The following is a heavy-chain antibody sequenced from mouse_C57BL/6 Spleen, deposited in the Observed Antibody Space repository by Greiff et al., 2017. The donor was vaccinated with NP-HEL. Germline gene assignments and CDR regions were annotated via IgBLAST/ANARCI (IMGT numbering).Heavy chain of an antibody. Sequence: VQLQQSGAELVRPGASVKLSCKASGYTFTDYYINWVKQRPGQGLEWIARIYPGSGNTYYNEKFKGKATLTAEKSSSTAYMQLSSLTSEDSAFYFCARGNYYGSSSSFDYWGQGTTLTVSS. CDR2: IYPGSGNT. V-gene: IGHV1-76*01. CDR1: GYTFTDYY. J-gene: IGHJ2*01. CDR3: ARGNYYGSSSSFDY. D-gene: IGHD1-1*01.